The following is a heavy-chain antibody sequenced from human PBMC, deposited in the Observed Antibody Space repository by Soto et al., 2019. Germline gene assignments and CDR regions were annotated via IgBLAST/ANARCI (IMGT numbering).Heavy chain of an antibody. V-gene: IGHV3-7*03. Sequence: PGGSLRLSCAASGFTFSSYWMSWVRQAPGKGLEWVANIKQDGSEKYYVDSVKGRFTMTTDTSTSTAYMELRSLRSDDTAVYYSARVYSNYASDYWGQGTLVTVSS. CDR2: IKQDGSEK. D-gene: IGHD4-4*01. CDR3: ARVYSNYASDY. J-gene: IGHJ4*02. CDR1: GFTFSSYW.